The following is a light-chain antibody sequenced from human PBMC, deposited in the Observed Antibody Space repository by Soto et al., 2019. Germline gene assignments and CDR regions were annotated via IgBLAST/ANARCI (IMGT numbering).Light chain of an antibody. CDR3: CSYAGSYTFV. CDR2: DVS. Sequence: QCLLTQPRSVFGSPGQSVTISCTGTASDVGGYSYVSWYQQHPGKVPKLIIYDVSKWPSGVPDRFSGSKSGNTASLTISGLQAEDEGDYYCCSYAGSYTFVFGTGTKVTVL. CDR1: ASDVGGYSY. V-gene: IGLV2-11*01. J-gene: IGLJ1*01.